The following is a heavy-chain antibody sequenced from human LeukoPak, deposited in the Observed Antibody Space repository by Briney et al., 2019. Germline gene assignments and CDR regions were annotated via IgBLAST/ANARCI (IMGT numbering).Heavy chain of an antibody. CDR3: ARQSYYYDSSGYYYGYYYYYMDV. V-gene: IGHV1-2*02. CDR2: INPNSGGT. CDR1: GGTFSNYP. Sequence: GASVKVSCKASGGTFSNYPITWVRQAPGQGLEWMGWINPNSGGTNYAQKFQGRVTMTRDTSISTAYMELSRLRSDDTAVYYCARQSYYYDSSGYYYGYYYYYMDVWGKGTTVTISS. J-gene: IGHJ6*03. D-gene: IGHD3-22*01.